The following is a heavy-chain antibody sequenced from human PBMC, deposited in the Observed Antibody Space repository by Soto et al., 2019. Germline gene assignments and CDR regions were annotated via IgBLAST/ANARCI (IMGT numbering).Heavy chain of an antibody. CDR3: AKALRGGRGYMYYYYGLDV. Sequence: EVQLLESGGGLVQPGGSLRLSCAASGFTFSNYAMTWVRQAPGKGLEWVSALSASGATTYYADSVKGRFTISRDNSQNMLHLQVNSQRAEDTALYYCAKALRGGRGYMYYYYGLDVWGQGTTVTVSS. V-gene: IGHV3-23*01. D-gene: IGHD5-12*01. CDR2: LSASGATT. J-gene: IGHJ6*02. CDR1: GFTFSNYA.